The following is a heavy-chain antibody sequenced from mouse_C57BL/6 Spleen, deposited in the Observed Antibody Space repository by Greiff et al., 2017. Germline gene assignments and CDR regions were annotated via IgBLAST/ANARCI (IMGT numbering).Heavy chain of an antibody. J-gene: IGHJ2*01. V-gene: IGHV1-82*01. D-gene: IGHD1-1*01. Sequence: QVQLKESGPELVKPGASVKISCKASGYAFSSSWMNWVKQRPGKGLEWIGRIYPGDGDTNYNGKFKGKATLTADKSSCTAYMQLSSLTSEDSAVYFWARGDYCGSSYYFDYWGQGTTLTVSS. CDR1: GYAFSSSW. CDR3: ARGDYCGSSYYFDY. CDR2: IYPGDGDT.